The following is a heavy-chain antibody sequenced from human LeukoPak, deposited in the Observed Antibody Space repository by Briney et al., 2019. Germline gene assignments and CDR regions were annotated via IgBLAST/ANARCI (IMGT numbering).Heavy chain of an antibody. CDR3: ARAGNSYYDILTGYYDAFDI. CDR1: GGSISSYY. CDR2: IYYSGST. D-gene: IGHD3-9*01. V-gene: IGHV4-59*01. J-gene: IGHJ3*02. Sequence: ASETLSLTCTVSGGSISSYYWSWIRQPPGKGLEWIGYIYYSGSTNYNPSLKSRVTISVDTSKNQFSPKLSSVTAADTAVYYCARAGNSYYDILTGYYDAFDIWGQGTMVTVSS.